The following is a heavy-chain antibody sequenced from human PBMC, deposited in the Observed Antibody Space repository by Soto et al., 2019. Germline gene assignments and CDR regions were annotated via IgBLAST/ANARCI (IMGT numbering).Heavy chain of an antibody. J-gene: IGHJ5*02. CDR3: ERQRCRYITNWGSGRPDNWFDP. CDR1: GYTFTTYS. D-gene: IGHD7-27*01. V-gene: IGHV1-3*04. Sequence: VQLVQSGAEVKKPGASVTVSCKASGYTFTTYSVHWVRQAPGQSLEWMGWINTDSGQTKYAQKYQGRVIITRDTSSTTVHMELSNLRSEDTAMYYCERQRCRYITNWGSGRPDNWFDPWGQGTLVTVSS. CDR2: INTDSGQT.